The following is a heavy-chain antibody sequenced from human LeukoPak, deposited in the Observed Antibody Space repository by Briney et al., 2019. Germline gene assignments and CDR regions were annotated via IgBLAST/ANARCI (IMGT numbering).Heavy chain of an antibody. D-gene: IGHD3-22*01. V-gene: IGHV3-66*01. Sequence: PGGSLRLSCAASGFTVSSNYMSWVRQAPGKGLEWVSVIYSGGSTYYADSVKGRFTISRDNSKNTLYLQMNSLRAEDTAVYYCARDTASSGTRYYYYGMDVWGQGTTVTVSS. J-gene: IGHJ6*02. CDR2: IYSGGST. CDR1: GFTVSSNY. CDR3: ARDTASSGTRYYYYGMDV.